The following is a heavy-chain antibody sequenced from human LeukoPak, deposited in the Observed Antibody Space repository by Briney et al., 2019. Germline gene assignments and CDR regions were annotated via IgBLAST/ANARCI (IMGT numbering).Heavy chain of an antibody. CDR3: ARTDDFDWLSGPLAFDM. J-gene: IGHJ3*02. CDR2: MSYSGST. D-gene: IGHD3-9*01. V-gene: IGHV4-39*01. Sequence: SETLSLTCTVSGGSISISNYYWGWIRQPPGKGLEWIGSMSYSGSTSYNPSLKSRVTISVDTSENQFSLKLNSVTAADTAVYYCARTDDFDWLSGPLAFDMWGQGTMVTVSS. CDR1: GGSISISNYY.